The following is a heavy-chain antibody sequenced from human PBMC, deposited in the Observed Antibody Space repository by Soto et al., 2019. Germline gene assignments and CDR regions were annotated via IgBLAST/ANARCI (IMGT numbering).Heavy chain of an antibody. V-gene: IGHV3-33*01. J-gene: IGHJ5*02. CDR2: IWYDGSNK. CDR1: GFTFSSYG. CDR3: TSGGGSYGRRRQGTWFDP. D-gene: IGHD1-26*01. Sequence: QVQLVESGGGVVQPGRSLRLSCAASGFTFSSYGMHWVRQAPGKGLEWVAVIWYDGSNKYYADSVKGRFTISRDNSKNTLYLQMNSLRAEDTAVYYCTSGGGSYGRRRQGTWFDPWGQGTLVTVSS.